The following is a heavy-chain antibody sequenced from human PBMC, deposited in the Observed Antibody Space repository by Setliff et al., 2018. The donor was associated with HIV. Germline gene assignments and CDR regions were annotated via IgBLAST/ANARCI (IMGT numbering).Heavy chain of an antibody. J-gene: IGHJ3*01. D-gene: IGHD2-21*01. V-gene: IGHV1-69*06. CDR3: ARLIPSAYFGPRQDAFDV. CDR1: GGTFENYA. CDR2: IIPIFDTT. Sequence: SVKVSCKASGGTFENYAINWVRQAPGQGLEWRGKIIPIFDTTIYAEKFQGRITISADKSTATAYLELNSLRSEDSAIYYCARLIPSAYFGPRQDAFDVWGQGARVTVSS.